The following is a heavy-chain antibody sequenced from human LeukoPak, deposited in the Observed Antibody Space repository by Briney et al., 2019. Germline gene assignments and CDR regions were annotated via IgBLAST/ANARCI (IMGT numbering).Heavy chain of an antibody. J-gene: IGHJ6*02. CDR1: GFTFSDYA. V-gene: IGHV3-49*04. D-gene: IGHD5-12*01. CDR2: IRNRAMRETV. CDR3: TRAGIVAAIGYGMDV. Sequence: PGRSLRLSCTTSGFTFSDYALSWVRQAPGKGLEWVSLIRNRAMRETVEYFASVEGRFSISRDASKSIVYLQMNSLQTEDTAVYYCTRAGIVAAIGYGMDVWGQGTTVTVSS.